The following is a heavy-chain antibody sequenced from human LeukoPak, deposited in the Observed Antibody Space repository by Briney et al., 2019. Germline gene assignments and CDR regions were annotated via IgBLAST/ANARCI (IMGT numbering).Heavy chain of an antibody. CDR1: GGSFRGHY. D-gene: IGHD3-22*01. CDR3: ARTLDTSGYYRNFDY. Sequence: SETLSLTCAVYGGSFRGHYWSWIRQPPGKGLEWIGEINHSGSTNYNPSLKSRVTISVDTSQIQFSLKLTSVTAADTAVYSCARTLDTSGYYRNFDYWGQGTLVTVSS. CDR2: INHSGST. V-gene: IGHV4-34*01. J-gene: IGHJ4*02.